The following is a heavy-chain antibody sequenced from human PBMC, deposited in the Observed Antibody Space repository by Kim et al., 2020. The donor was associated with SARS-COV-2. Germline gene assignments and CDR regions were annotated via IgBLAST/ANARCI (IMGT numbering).Heavy chain of an antibody. D-gene: IGHD2-2*02. J-gene: IGHJ4*02. V-gene: IGHV4-4*02. Sequence: STNYNPTLKSRVTISVDKSKNQFSLKLSSVTAADTAVYYCARLYRLALDYWGQGTLVTVSS. CDR3: ARLYRLALDY. CDR2: ST.